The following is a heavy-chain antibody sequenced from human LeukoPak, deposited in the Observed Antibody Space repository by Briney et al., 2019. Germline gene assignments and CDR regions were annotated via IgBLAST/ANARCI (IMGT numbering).Heavy chain of an antibody. CDR2: ISRLAGST. D-gene: IGHD3-10*01. V-gene: IGHV3-23*01. CDR3: AKDVRDYYGTGTLNFDS. J-gene: IGHJ4*02. CDR1: GFTFSDYP. Sequence: PGGSLRLSCAASGFTFSDYPMSWVRQAPGKGLEWVSAISRLAGSTAYADSVNGRFTISRDYSQNTLFLQMNSLRVDDTAMYYCAKDVRDYYGTGTLNFDSWGQGTLVSVSS.